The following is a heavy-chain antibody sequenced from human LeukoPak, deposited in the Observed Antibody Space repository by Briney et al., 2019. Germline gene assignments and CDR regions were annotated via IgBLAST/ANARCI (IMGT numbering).Heavy chain of an antibody. CDR1: GYTFTSYG. D-gene: IGHD3-22*01. V-gene: IGHV1-18*01. J-gene: IGHJ4*02. CDR2: ISAYNGNA. CDR3: ARDYYYDSSGYVDY. Sequence: GASVKVSCKASGYTFTSYGISWVRQAPGQGREGMGWISAYNGNANYAQNLQGRITMTTDTSTSTAYMGLTSLRSDDTAVYYCARDYYYDSSGYVDYWGQGTPVTVSS.